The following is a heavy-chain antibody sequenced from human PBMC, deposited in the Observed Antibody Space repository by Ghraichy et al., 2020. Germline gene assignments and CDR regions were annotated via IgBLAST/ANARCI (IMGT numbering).Heavy chain of an antibody. Sequence: GGSLRLSCVASGFTFSTFAMSWVRQAPGKGLEWVSAISGSGSQKYYVGSVRGRFTISRDNSKNTLHLHMNSLRAEDTAVYYCAKDREQLVEVTSDRAPYGTDVWGQGTTVTVSS. CDR1: GFTFSTFA. CDR3: AKDREQLVEVTSDRAPYGTDV. V-gene: IGHV3-23*01. J-gene: IGHJ6*02. CDR2: ISGSGSQK. D-gene: IGHD1/OR15-1a*01.